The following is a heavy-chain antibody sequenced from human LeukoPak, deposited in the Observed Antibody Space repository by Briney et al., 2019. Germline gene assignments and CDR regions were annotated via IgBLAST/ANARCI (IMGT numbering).Heavy chain of an antibody. V-gene: IGHV3-7*01. Sequence: PGGSLRLSCAASGFTFSSYWMTWVRQAPGKGLEWVADIKQDGSEKYYVDSVKGRFTISRDNAKNSLYLQMNSLRVEDTAVYYCASLGDCSNTSCYDRSFDYWGQGTLVTVSS. J-gene: IGHJ4*02. CDR3: ASLGDCSNTSCYDRSFDY. D-gene: IGHD2-2*01. CDR1: GFTFSSYW. CDR2: IKQDGSEK.